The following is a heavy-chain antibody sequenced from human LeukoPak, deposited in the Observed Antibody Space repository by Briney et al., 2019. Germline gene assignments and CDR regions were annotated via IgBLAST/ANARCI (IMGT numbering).Heavy chain of an antibody. Sequence: ASVKVSCKASGGTFSSYAISWVRQAPGQGLEWMGGIIPIFGTANYAQKFQGRVTITADESTSTAYMELSSLRSEDTAVYYCAKTDSSGYWFDYWGQGTLVTVSS. CDR3: AKTDSSGYWFDY. V-gene: IGHV1-69*13. CDR1: GGTFSSYA. CDR2: IIPIFGTA. J-gene: IGHJ4*02. D-gene: IGHD3-22*01.